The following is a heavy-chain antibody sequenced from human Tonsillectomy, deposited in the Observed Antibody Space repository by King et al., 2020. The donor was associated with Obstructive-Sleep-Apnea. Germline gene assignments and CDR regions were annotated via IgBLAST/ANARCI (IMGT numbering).Heavy chain of an antibody. CDR3: ARDPYDSSGYYYGAFDS. D-gene: IGHD3-22*01. CDR2: IKQDVREQ. CDR1: GFIFINYW. J-gene: IGHJ3*02. V-gene: IGHV3-7*03. Sequence: VQLVESGGGLVQPGGSLRLSCAASGFIFINYWMTWVRQAPGKGLEWVANIKQDVREQHYVDSVKGRFTISRDNAKNSLYLQMNSLRAEDTAVHYCARDPYDSSGYYYGAFDSWGQGTMVTVSS.